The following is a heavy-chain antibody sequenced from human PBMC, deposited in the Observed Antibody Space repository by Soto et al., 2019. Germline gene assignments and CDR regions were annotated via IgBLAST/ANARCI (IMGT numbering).Heavy chain of an antibody. D-gene: IGHD1-1*01. V-gene: IGHV4-34*01. CDR2: MSHSGGT. J-gene: IGHJ3*02. Sequence: QVQLQQWGAGLLKPSETLSLTCAVYGGFVSSGSYYWSWIRQPPGKGLEWIGEMSHSGGTHFNPSLKSRVTISVDTSKNNFYMKMSSVTAADTALYYCARVERGTATTVVDAFDIWGPGTMVTVSS. CDR1: GGFVSSGSYY. CDR3: ARVERGTATTVVDAFDI.